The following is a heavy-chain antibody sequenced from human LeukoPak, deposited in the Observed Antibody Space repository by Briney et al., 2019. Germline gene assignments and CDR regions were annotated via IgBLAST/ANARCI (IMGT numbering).Heavy chain of an antibody. J-gene: IGHJ3*02. V-gene: IGHV5-51*01. CDR1: GYRFTSYW. Sequence: GESLKISCKGSGYRFTSYWIGWVRQMPGKGLEWMGIIYPGDSDTRYSPSFQGQVTISADKSISTAYLQWSSLKASDTAMYYCAGTPLGYCSGGSCYVAFDIWGQGTMVTVSS. D-gene: IGHD2-15*01. CDR2: IYPGDSDT. CDR3: AGTPLGYCSGGSCYVAFDI.